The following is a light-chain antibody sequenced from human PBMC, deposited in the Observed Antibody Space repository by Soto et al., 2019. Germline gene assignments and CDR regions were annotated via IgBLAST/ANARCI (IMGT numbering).Light chain of an antibody. CDR3: QQYGSSPRT. CDR2: GAS. J-gene: IGKJ1*01. CDR1: QSVSSSY. Sequence: EIVLTQSPGTLSLSPGERATLSCRASQSVSSSYLAWYQQKPGQAPRLLIYGASSRATGIPDRFSGSGSGTDLTLTISRLEPEDFGVYYCQQYGSSPRTFGQGTQVEIK. V-gene: IGKV3-20*01.